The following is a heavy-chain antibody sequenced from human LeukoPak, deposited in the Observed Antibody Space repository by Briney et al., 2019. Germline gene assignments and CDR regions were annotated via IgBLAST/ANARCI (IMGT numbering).Heavy chain of an antibody. CDR3: AKATGNLGN. Sequence: HTGGSLRLSCAASGFTFSNTWMHWVRHAPGKGLEWVSTISNSDGKTYYADSVKGRFTISRDNSKNTLYVQMNSLTAEDTAIYYCAKATGNLGNWGQGTLVTVSS. CDR1: GFTFSNTW. D-gene: IGHD1-1*01. V-gene: IGHV3-23*01. CDR2: ISNSDGKT. J-gene: IGHJ4*02.